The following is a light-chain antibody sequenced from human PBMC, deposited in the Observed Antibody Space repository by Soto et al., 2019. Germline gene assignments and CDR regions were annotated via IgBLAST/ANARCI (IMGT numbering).Light chain of an antibody. J-gene: IGKJ1*01. CDR1: QSISSW. CDR3: QQYNSYPT. Sequence: DIQMTQSPSTLSASVGDRVTITCRASQSISSWLAWYQQKPGKAPKLLIYKASSLESGVPSRFSGSGSGTEFALTISSLQPEDFATYYCQQYNSYPTFGQGTKVEI. V-gene: IGKV1-5*03. CDR2: KAS.